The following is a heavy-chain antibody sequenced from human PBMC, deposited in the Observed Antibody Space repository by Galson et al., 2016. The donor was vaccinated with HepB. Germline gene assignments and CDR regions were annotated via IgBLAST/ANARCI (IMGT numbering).Heavy chain of an antibody. Sequence: SLRLSCAASGFTFSDYYMSWIRQAPGKGLEWVSDISNGGYTIYYADSVKGRFTISRDNAKNSLYLQMNSLRAEDTAVYYCARGGWSGYSATDYWGQGTLVTVSS. CDR3: ARGGWSGYSATDY. J-gene: IGHJ4*02. V-gene: IGHV3-11*01. D-gene: IGHD3-3*01. CDR2: ISNGGYTI. CDR1: GFTFSDYY.